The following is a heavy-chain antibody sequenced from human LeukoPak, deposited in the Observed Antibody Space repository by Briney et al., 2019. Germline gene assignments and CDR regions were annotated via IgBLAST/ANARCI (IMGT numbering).Heavy chain of an antibody. J-gene: IGHJ4*02. D-gene: IGHD3-16*01. CDR3: AREGFGATIDY. CDR1: GGSFSGYY. Sequence: SETLSLTCAVYGGSFSGYYWSWIRQPPGKGLEWIGEINHSGSTNYNPSLKSRVTISVDTSKNQFSLKLSSVTAADTAVYYCAREGFGATIDYWGQGTLVTVSS. V-gene: IGHV4-34*01. CDR2: INHSGST.